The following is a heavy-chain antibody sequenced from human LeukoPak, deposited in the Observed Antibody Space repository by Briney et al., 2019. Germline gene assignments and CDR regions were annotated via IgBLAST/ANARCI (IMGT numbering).Heavy chain of an antibody. CDR2: ISGSGDTT. CDR1: GFTFSNYA. D-gene: IGHD3-22*01. V-gene: IGHV3-23*01. Sequence: PGGSLRLSCAASGFTFSNYAMRWVRQAPGKGLEWVSGISGSGDTTYYADSVKGRFTISRDNAKNSLYLQMNSLRAEDTAVYYCARDLVYYDSSGADYWGQGTLVTVYS. CDR3: ARDLVYYDSSGADY. J-gene: IGHJ4*02.